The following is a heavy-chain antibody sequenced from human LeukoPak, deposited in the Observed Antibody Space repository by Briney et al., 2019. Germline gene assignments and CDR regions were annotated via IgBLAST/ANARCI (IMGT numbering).Heavy chain of an antibody. V-gene: IGHV3-48*03. CDR2: ISSSGSTI. Sequence: GGSLRLSCAASGFTFSSYEMNWVRQAPGKGLEWVSYISSSGSTIYYADSVKGRFTISRDDAKNSLYLQMNSLRAEDTAVYYCARDRSLAAPAFFDPWGQGTLVTVSS. CDR1: GFTFSSYE. D-gene: IGHD6-6*01. CDR3: ARDRSLAAPAFFDP. J-gene: IGHJ5*02.